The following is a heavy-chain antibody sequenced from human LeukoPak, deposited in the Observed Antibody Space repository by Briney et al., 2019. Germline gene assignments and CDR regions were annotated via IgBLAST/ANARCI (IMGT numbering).Heavy chain of an antibody. D-gene: IGHD2-2*01. Sequence: SETLSLTCAVYGGSFNGYYWSWIRQPPGKGLEWIGEINHSGSTNYNPSLKSRVTISVDTSKNQFSLKLSSVTAADTAVYYCARLVVVPAAIQDYYYYYMDVWGKGTTVTVSS. CDR3: ARLVVVPAAIQDYYYYYMDV. CDR1: GGSFNGYY. V-gene: IGHV4-34*01. J-gene: IGHJ6*03. CDR2: INHSGST.